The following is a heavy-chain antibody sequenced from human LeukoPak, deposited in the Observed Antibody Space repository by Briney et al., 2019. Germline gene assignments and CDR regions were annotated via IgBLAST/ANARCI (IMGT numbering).Heavy chain of an antibody. D-gene: IGHD3-22*01. CDR3: ARGGNCYDSSGYFHY. J-gene: IGHJ4*02. CDR1: GYTFTSYG. CDR2: ISAYNGNT. Sequence: GASVKVSCKASGYTFTSYGISWVRQAPGQGLEWMGWISAYNGNTNYAQKLQGRVTMTTDTSTSTAYMELRSLRSDDTAVYYCARGGNCYDSSGYFHYWGQGTLVTVSS. V-gene: IGHV1-18*01.